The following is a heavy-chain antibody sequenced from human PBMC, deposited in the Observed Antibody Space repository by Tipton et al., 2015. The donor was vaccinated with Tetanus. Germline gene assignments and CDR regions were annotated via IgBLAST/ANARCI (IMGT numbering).Heavy chain of an antibody. Sequence: SLRLSCVASGFSVSSNYLSWVRQAPGKGLEWVSIIGGSGATPYYAESVRGRFTISRDISKSTLFLQMDGLRAEDSALYYCAKAFNAYDWYFDLWGRGTLVTVSS. CDR2: IGGSGATP. V-gene: IGHV3-23*01. CDR1: GFSVSSNY. CDR3: AKAFNAYDWYFDL. D-gene: IGHD5-12*01. J-gene: IGHJ2*01.